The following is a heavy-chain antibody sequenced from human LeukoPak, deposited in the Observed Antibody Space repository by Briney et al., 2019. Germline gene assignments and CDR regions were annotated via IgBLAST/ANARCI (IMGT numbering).Heavy chain of an antibody. CDR3: ARDFYDESRKMSAFDI. Sequence: PSETLSLTCTVSGGSISSSSYYWGWIRQPPGKGLEWIGYIYNRGTINHNPSLKYSPSLNSRVTISLDTSKNQFSLRLSSVTAADTAVYYCARDFYDESRKMSAFDIWGQGTMVTVSS. CDR1: GGSISSSSYY. D-gene: IGHD2/OR15-2a*01. J-gene: IGHJ3*02. V-gene: IGHV4-61*01. CDR2: IYNRGTI.